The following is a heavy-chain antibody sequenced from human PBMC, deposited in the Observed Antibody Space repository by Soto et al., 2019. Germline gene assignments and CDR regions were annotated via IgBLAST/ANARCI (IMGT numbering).Heavy chain of an antibody. J-gene: IGHJ4*02. V-gene: IGHV3-30*18. CDR3: AKDRGGLIVLMVYAIRRVLDY. CDR1: GFTFSSYG. D-gene: IGHD2-8*01. Sequence: GGSLRLSCAASGFTFSSYGMHWVRQAPGKGLEWVAVISYDGSNKYYADSVKGRFTISRDNSKNTLYLQMNSLRAEDTAVYYCAKDRGGLIVLMVYAIRRVLDYWGQGTLVTVSS. CDR2: ISYDGSNK.